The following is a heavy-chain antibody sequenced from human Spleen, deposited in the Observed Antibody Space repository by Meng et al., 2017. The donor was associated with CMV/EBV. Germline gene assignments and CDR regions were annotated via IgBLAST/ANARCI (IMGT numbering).Heavy chain of an antibody. Sequence: GESLKISCAASGFTFNNYEMNWVRQAPGKGLEWVSYIDTSSSIIDYADSVRGRFTISRDNGKNSLYLRMDGLRVEDTAVYYCARDQEGTRELFPIHYGMDVWGQGTTVTVSS. J-gene: IGHJ6*02. CDR3: ARDQEGTRELFPIHYGMDV. CDR1: GFTFNNYE. CDR2: IDTSSSII. D-gene: IGHD1-7*01. V-gene: IGHV3-48*03.